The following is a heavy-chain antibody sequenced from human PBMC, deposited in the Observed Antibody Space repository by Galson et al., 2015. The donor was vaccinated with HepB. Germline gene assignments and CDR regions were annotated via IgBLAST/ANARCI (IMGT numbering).Heavy chain of an antibody. Sequence: LRLSCAASGFIFSSYSMNWVRLAPGKGLEWVSSISATGANTYYADSMKGRFTISRDNARNSLFLQMNGLRDEDTAVYYCARAGDSSGYYYGVRYFQHWGQGTLVTVSS. J-gene: IGHJ1*01. D-gene: IGHD3-22*01. CDR3: ARAGDSSGYYYGVRYFQH. V-gene: IGHV3-21*01. CDR2: ISATGANT. CDR1: GFIFSSYS.